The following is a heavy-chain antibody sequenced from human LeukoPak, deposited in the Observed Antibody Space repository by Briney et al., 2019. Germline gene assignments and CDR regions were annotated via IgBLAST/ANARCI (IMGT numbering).Heavy chain of an antibody. J-gene: IGHJ4*02. V-gene: IGHV3-30*18. D-gene: IGHD3-10*01. CDR1: GFTFSSYG. CDR3: AKDQDGSGPDY. CDR2: ISYDGSNK. Sequence: GGSLRLSCAASGFTFSSYGMHWVRQAPGKGLEWVAVISYDGSNKYYGDSVKGRFTISRDNSKNTLYLQMNSLRAEDTAVYYCAKDQDGSGPDYWGQGTLVTVSS.